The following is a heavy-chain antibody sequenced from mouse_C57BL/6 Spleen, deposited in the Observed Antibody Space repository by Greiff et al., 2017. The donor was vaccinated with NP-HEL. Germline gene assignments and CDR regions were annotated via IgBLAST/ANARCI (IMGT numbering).Heavy chain of an antibody. CDR3: AREEGYAMDY. CDR2: IYPSDSET. V-gene: IGHV1-61*01. J-gene: IGHJ4*01. Sequence: QVQLQQPGAELVRPGSSVKLSCKASGYTFTSYWMDWVKQRPGQGLEWIGNIYPSDSETHYNQKFKDKATLTVDKSSSTAYMQLSSLTSEDSAVYYCAREEGYAMDYWGQGTSVTVSS. CDR1: GYTFTSYW.